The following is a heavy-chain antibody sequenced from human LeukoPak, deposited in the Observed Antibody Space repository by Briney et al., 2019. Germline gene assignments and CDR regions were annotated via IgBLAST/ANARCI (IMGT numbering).Heavy chain of an antibody. Sequence: SETLSLTCAVYGGSFSGYYWSWIRQPPGKGLEWIGEINHSGSTNYNPSLKSRVTISVDTSKNQFSLKLSSVTAADTAVYYCARDRVPGYCSSTSCSNWFDPWGQGTLVTVSS. V-gene: IGHV4-34*01. D-gene: IGHD2-2*01. J-gene: IGHJ5*02. CDR2: INHSGST. CDR1: GGSFSGYY. CDR3: ARDRVPGYCSSTSCSNWFDP.